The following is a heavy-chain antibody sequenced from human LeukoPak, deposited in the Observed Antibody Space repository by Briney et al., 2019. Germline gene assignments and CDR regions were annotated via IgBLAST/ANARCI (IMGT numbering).Heavy chain of an antibody. CDR2: ISAYNGNT. D-gene: IGHD3-22*01. CDR3: ATGGNYYDSSGYYYKYYYYYGMDV. J-gene: IGHJ6*02. CDR1: GYTFTSYG. Sequence: GASVKVSCKASGYTFTSYGISWVRQAPGQGLGWMGWISAYNGNTNYAQKLQGRVTMTTDTSTSTAYMELSSLRSEDTAVYYCATGGNYYDSSGYYYKYYYYYGMDVWGQGTTVTVSS. V-gene: IGHV1-18*01.